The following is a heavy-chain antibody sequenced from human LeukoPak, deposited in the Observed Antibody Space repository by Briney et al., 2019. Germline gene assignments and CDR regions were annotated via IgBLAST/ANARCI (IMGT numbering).Heavy chain of an antibody. D-gene: IGHD3-3*02. V-gene: IGHV6-1*01. CDR3: ASQGALGHIDS. Sequence: SQTLSLTCAISGDSVSSNSAACDSVRQAPSSGIEWLGRRYCRYKWYNGYAESMISRITINPDTSKNHFSLHLNSVTPEDTAVYYCASQGALGHIDSWGQGTLVTVSS. CDR1: GDSVSSNSAA. J-gene: IGHJ4*02. CDR2: RYCRYKWYN.